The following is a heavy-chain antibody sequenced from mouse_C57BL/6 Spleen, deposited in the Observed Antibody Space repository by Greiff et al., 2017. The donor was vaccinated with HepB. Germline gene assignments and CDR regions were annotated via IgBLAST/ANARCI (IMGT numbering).Heavy chain of an antibody. V-gene: IGHV1-64*01. J-gene: IGHJ4*01. CDR1: GYTFTSYW. D-gene: IGHD3-2*02. Sequence: QVQLQQPGAELVKPGASVKLSCKASGYTFTSYWMHWVKQRPGQGLEWIGMIHPNSGSTNYNEKFKSKATLTVDKSPSTAYMQLSSLTSEDSAVYYCARSGSSGYNYAMDYWGQGTSVTVSS. CDR3: ARSGSSGYNYAMDY. CDR2: IHPNSGST.